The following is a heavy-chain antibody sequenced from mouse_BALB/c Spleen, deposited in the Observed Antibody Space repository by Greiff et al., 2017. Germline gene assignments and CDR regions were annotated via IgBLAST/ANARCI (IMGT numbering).Heavy chain of an antibody. V-gene: IGHV3-5*02. Sequence: VQLQQSGPGLVKPSQTVSLTCTVTGISITTGNYRWSWIRQFPGNKLEWIGYIYYSGTITYNPSLTSRTTITRDTSKNQFFLEMNSLTAEDTATYYCARDNKYGNYLFAYWGQGTLVTVSA. CDR3: ARDNKYGNYLFAY. J-gene: IGHJ3*01. D-gene: IGHD2-10*02. CDR1: GISITTGNYR. CDR2: IYYSGTI.